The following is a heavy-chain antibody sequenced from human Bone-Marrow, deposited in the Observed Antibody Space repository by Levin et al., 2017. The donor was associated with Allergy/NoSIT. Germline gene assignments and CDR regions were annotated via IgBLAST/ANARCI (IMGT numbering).Heavy chain of an antibody. Sequence: PGESLKISCRTSGGNFRELVLHWVRQAPGQGLEWVGEVKTRHGDGTPSYGPSFGGRATITADAFTSTVHMDLGRLTSDDTATYYCAKMKGRHGSGRYWGIFWPDGLDVWGQGTAVTVSS. J-gene: IGHJ6*01. CDR3: AKMKGRHGSGRYWGIFWPDGLDV. CDR1: GGNFRELV. CDR2: VKTRHGDGTP. V-gene: IGHV1-69*01. D-gene: IGHD3-10*01.